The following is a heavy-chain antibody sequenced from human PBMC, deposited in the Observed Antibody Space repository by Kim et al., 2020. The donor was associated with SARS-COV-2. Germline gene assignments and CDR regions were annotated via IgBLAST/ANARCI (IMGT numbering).Heavy chain of an antibody. CDR1: GFTFSNYA. V-gene: IGHV3-30*18. J-gene: IGHJ6*02. CDR3: AKDKDLVTSYYYVMDL. D-gene: IGHD4-4*01. CDR2: ISYDGSNK. Sequence: GGSLRLSCAASGFTFSNYAIHWVRQAPGQGLEWVVVISYDGSNKYYADSVKGRFTISRDNSKNTLYLQMNSLRAEDTAVYYCAKDKDLVTSYYYVMDLWGQGTTVTVSS.